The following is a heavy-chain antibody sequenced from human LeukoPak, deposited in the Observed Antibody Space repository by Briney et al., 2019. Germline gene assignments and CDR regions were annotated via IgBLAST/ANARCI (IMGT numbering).Heavy chain of an antibody. CDR3: ARLVIGHYYYYYYMDV. D-gene: IGHD3-22*01. V-gene: IGHV4-59*08. Sequence: SETLSLTCTVSGGSISSYYWSWIRQPPGKGLEWIGYIYYSGSTNYNPSLKSRVTISVDTSKNQFSLKLSSVTAADTAVYYCARLVIGHYYYYYYMDVWGKGTTVTVSS. J-gene: IGHJ6*03. CDR2: IYYSGST. CDR1: GGSISSYY.